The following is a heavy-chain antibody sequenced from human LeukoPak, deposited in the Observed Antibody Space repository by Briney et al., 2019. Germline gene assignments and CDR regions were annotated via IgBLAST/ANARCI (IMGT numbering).Heavy chain of an antibody. CDR2: ISSSSSTI. D-gene: IGHD3-10*01. CDR3: AKASRGPGETY. CDR1: GFTFSSYS. J-gene: IGHJ4*02. V-gene: IGHV3-48*01. Sequence: GGSLRLSCAASGFTFSSYSMNWVRQAPGKGLEWVSYISSSSSTIYYADSVKGRFTISRDNAKNSLYLQMNSLRAEDTAVYYCAKASRGPGETYWGQGTLVTVSS.